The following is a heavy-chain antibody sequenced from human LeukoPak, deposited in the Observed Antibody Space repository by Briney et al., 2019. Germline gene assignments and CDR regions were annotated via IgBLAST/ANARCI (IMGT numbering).Heavy chain of an antibody. CDR3: ARHSYYDSSLAHNFDY. D-gene: IGHD3-22*01. V-gene: IGHV4-59*08. CDR2: IYYSGST. CDR1: GGSISSYY. Sequence: SETLSLTCTVSGGSISSYYWSWIRQPPGKGLEWIGYIYYSGSTNYNPSLKSRVTISVDTSKNQFSLKLSSVTAADTAAYYCARHSYYDSSLAHNFDYWGQGTLVTVSS. J-gene: IGHJ4*02.